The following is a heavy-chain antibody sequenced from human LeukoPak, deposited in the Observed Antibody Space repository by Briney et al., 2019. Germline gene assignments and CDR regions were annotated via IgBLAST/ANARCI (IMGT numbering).Heavy chain of an antibody. D-gene: IGHD3-22*01. CDR3: ARVYDSSGYYSAAFDI. J-gene: IGHJ3*02. V-gene: IGHV4-4*02. Sequence: GSLRLSCAASGFTVSSNYMSWVRQAPGKGLEWIGEIYHSGSTNYNPSLKSRVTISVDKSKNQFSLKLSSVTAADTAVYYCARVYDSSGYYSAAFDIWGQGTMVTVSS. CDR1: GFTVSSNY. CDR2: IYHSGST.